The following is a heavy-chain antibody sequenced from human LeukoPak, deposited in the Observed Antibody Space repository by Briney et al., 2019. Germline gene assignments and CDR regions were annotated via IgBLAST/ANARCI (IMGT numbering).Heavy chain of an antibody. D-gene: IGHD1-26*01. Sequence: GGSLRVSCAVSGFTFSSYGMTGARHIPGKGLEWVANINRDGSEQHYVESVKGRFTISRDNGRNSLYLQMDSLRVDDTAVYYCARVGPRELQRVFENWGQGTLVTVSS. CDR1: GFTFSSYG. CDR3: ARVGPRELQRVFEN. CDR2: INRDGSEQ. V-gene: IGHV3-7*01. J-gene: IGHJ4*02.